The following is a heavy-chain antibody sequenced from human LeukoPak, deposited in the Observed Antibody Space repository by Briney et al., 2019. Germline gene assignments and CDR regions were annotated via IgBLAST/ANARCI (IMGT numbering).Heavy chain of an antibody. Sequence: GGSLRLSCSASGFSFSDYDMNWFRQAPGKGLEWMSSISGRSSDAYYRDSVKGRLSLSRDNAMKSVYLQMNSLGVDDTAVYYCGRAFPPLRTASAGDLWGQGTLVTVSS. CDR1: GFSFSDYD. D-gene: IGHD3-16*01. J-gene: IGHJ4*02. V-gene: IGHV3-21*01. CDR2: ISGRSSDA. CDR3: GRAFPPLRTASAGDL.